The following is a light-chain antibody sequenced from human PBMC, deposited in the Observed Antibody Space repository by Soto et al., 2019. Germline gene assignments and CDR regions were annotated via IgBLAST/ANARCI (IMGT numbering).Light chain of an antibody. CDR2: GNS. V-gene: IGLV1-40*01. CDR1: SSNIGAGYD. Sequence: QSVLTQPPSVSGAPGQRVTISCTGSSSNIGAGYDVHWYQQLPGTAPKLLIYGNSNRPSGVPDRFSGSKSGTSASLAITGLQAEEEADYYCQSYDSSLSGSSGFGGVTKLTVL. CDR3: QSYDSSLSGSSG. J-gene: IGLJ2*01.